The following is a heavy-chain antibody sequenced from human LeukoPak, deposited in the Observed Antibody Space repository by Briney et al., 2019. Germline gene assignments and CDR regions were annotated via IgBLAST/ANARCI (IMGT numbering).Heavy chain of an antibody. J-gene: IGHJ6*02. D-gene: IGHD5-18*01. CDR1: GYTFTSYD. CDR3: ARVTAMARTLYYYYYGMDV. V-gene: IGHV1-8*01. Sequence: ASVKVSCKASGYTFTSYDINWVRQATGQGLEWMGWMNPNSGNTGYAQKFQGRVTMTRNTSISTAYMELSSLRSEDTAVYYCARVTAMARTLYYYYYGMDVWGQGTTVTVSS. CDR2: MNPNSGNT.